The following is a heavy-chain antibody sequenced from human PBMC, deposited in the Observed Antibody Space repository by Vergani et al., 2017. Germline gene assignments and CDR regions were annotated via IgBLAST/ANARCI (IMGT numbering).Heavy chain of an antibody. CDR2: IWYDGSNK. CDR1: GFTFSSCG. D-gene: IGHD1-26*01. CDR3: ARDLRGLVIDFDY. J-gene: IGHJ4*02. Sequence: QVQLVESGGGVVQPGRSLRLSCAASGFTFSSCGMHWVRQAPGKGLEWVAVIWYDGSNKYYADSVKGRFTISRDNSKNTLYLQMNSLRAEDTAVYYCARDLRGLVIDFDYWGQGTLVTVSS. V-gene: IGHV3-33*01.